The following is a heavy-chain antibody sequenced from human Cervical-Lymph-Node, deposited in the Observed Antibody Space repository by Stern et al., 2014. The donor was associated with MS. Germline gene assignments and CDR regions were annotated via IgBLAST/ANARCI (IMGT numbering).Heavy chain of an antibody. CDR2: IYPGDSDT. D-gene: IGHD5-18*01. V-gene: IGHV5-51*03. CDR3: ARGGYRSSDPFDV. Sequence: EVKLVESGAEVKKPGESLRISCQASGYSFSDYWIAWVRQLPGKGLEWMGIIYPGDSDTRYSPSFQGQVTISADKSIKIAYLQWSSLRTSDSALYYCARGGYRSSDPFDVWGQGTKVTVFS. CDR1: GYSFSDYW. J-gene: IGHJ3*01.